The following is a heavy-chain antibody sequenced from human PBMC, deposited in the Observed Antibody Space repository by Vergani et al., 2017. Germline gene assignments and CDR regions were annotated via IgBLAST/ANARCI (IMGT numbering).Heavy chain of an antibody. CDR3: ARASGNYDLWSGYYTLNWFDP. Sequence: QLQLQESGSGLVKPSQTLSLTCAVSGGSISSGGYSWSWIRQPPGKGLEWIGYIYHSGSTYYNPSLKSRVTISVDRSKNQFSLKLSSVTAADTAVYYCARASGNYDLWSGYYTLNWFDPWGQGTLVTVSS. CDR2: IYHSGST. CDR1: GGSISSGGYS. J-gene: IGHJ5*02. V-gene: IGHV4-30-2*01. D-gene: IGHD3-3*01.